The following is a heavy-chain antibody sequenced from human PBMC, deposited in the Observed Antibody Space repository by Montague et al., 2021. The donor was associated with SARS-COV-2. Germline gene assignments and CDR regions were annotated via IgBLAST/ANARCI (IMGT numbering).Heavy chain of an antibody. J-gene: IGHJ6*02. CDR2: IYYSGST. CDR1: GGSISSYY. V-gene: IGHV4-59*13. CDR3: ARVPYSGSGCFYYYYGIDV. Sequence: SETLSLTCTVSGGSISSYYWSWIRQPPGKGLEWIGHIYYSGSTNYNPSLKSRVTISVDTSKNQFSLKLRFVTAADTAVYYCARVPYSGSGCFYYYYGIDVWGQGTLVTVSS. D-gene: IGHD6-6*01.